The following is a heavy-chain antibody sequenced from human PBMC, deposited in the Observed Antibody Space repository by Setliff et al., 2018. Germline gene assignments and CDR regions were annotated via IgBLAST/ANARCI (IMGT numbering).Heavy chain of an antibody. CDR3: ARAGATLTTSYYYMDV. J-gene: IGHJ6*03. V-gene: IGHV3-20*04. D-gene: IGHD4-17*01. CDR1: GFAFDDYG. Sequence: LRLSCVASGFAFDDYGMNWVRQGPGKRLEWVAGLYWNGGGTGYADSVKDRFTISRDNAKNSLYLQMNSLRVEDTALYYCARAGATLTTSYYYMDVWGKGTTVTVSS. CDR2: LYWNGGGT.